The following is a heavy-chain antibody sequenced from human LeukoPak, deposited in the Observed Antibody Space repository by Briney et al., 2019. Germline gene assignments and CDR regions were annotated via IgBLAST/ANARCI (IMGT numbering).Heavy chain of an antibody. V-gene: IGHV1-46*01. Sequence: GASVKVSCKASGYTFTSYYMHWVRQAPGQGLEWMGIINPSGGSTSYAQKFQGRVTMTRDTSTSTVYMELGSLRSEDTAVYYCARDTRPPYYDFWSGYYTGGGYNWFDPGAREPWSPSPQ. D-gene: IGHD3-3*01. CDR1: GYTFTSYY. CDR2: INPSGGST. CDR3: ARDTRPPYYDFWSGYYTGGGYNWFDP. J-gene: IGHJ5*02.